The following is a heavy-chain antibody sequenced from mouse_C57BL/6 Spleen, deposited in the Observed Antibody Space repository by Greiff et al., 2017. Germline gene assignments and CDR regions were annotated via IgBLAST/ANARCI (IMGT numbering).Heavy chain of an antibody. V-gene: IGHV5-9-1*02. J-gene: IGHJ4*01. CDR1: GFTFSSYA. CDR3: TRDYYDPYYAMDY. CDR2: ISSGGDYI. D-gene: IGHD2-4*01. Sequence: EVHLVESGEGLVKPGGSLKLSCAASGFTFSSYAMSWVRQTPEKRLEWVAYISSGGDYIYYADTVKGRFTISRDNARNTLYLQMSSLKSEDTAMYYCTRDYYDPYYAMDYWGQGTSVTVSS.